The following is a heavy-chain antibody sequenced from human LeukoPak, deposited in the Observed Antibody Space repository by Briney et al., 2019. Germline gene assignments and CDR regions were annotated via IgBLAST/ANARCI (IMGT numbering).Heavy chain of an antibody. J-gene: IGHJ4*02. V-gene: IGHV4-39*01. CDR2: IYYSGST. Sequence: PSETLSLTCTVSGGSISSSSYYWGWIRQPPGKGLEWIGSIYYSGSTYYNPSLKSRVTISVDTSKNQFSLKLSSVTAADTAVYYCSSRGMVYAQSYYFDYWGQGTLVTVSS. CDR1: GGSISSSSYY. CDR3: SSRGMVYAQSYYFDY. D-gene: IGHD2-8*01.